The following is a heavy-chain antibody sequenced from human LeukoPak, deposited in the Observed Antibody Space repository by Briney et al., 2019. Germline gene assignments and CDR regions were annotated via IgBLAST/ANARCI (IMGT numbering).Heavy chain of an antibody. Sequence: ASVKVSCKASGYTFTGYYMHWVRQAPGQGLEWMGWINPNSGGTSYAQRFQGRVTMTRDTSISTAYMELSRLRSDDTAVYYCASSGYYYIIDYWGQGTLVTVSS. J-gene: IGHJ4*02. CDR1: GYTFTGYY. D-gene: IGHD3-22*01. CDR3: ASSGYYYIIDY. V-gene: IGHV1-2*02. CDR2: INPNSGGT.